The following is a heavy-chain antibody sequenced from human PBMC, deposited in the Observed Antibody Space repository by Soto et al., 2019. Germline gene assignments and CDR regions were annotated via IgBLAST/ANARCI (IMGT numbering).Heavy chain of an antibody. J-gene: IGHJ4*02. CDR2: ISGYNGNT. D-gene: IGHD3-10*01. V-gene: IGHV1-18*01. CDR1: GYTFTNYG. Sequence: ASVKVSCKASGYTFTNYGISWVRQAPGQGLEWMGWISGYNGNTNYAQKFQGRVTMTTDTSTTTAYMELRSLRSDDTAVYYCARAIPYINLVRGVIITPGDYWGQGTLVTVSS. CDR3: ARAIPYINLVRGVIITPGDY.